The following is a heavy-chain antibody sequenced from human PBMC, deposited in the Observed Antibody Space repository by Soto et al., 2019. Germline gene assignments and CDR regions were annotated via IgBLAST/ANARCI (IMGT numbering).Heavy chain of an antibody. D-gene: IGHD3-16*02. CDR1: GGTFSSYA. V-gene: IGHV1-69*12. CDR2: IIPIFGTA. Sequence: QVQLVQSGAEVKKPGSSVKVSCKASGGTFSSYAISWVRQAPGQGLEWMGGIIPIFGTANYAQKFQGRVTITADESTSTAYMELSSLRSEDTAVYYCARGLMITFGGVLVPPNGYDYWGQGTLVTVSS. J-gene: IGHJ4*02. CDR3: ARGLMITFGGVLVPPNGYDY.